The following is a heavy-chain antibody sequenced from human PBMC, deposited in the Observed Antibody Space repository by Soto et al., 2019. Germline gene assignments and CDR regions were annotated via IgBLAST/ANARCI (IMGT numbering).Heavy chain of an antibody. D-gene: IGHD3-9*01. CDR2: ISTYNGDT. CDR3: ARGYDILPGLAYYYGMDV. J-gene: IGHJ6*02. CDR1: GYTFTSYG. Sequence: QVQLVQSGAEVKKPGASVKVSCKTSGYTFTSYGISWVRQAPGQGLEWMGWISTYNGDTNFAQKFQGRVTLTTDTSTNTAYMDLRSLTSDDTAVYYCARGYDILPGLAYYYGMDVWGQGTTVTVSS. V-gene: IGHV1-18*01.